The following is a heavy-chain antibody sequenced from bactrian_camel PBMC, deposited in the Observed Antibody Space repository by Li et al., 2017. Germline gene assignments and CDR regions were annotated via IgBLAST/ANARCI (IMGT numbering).Heavy chain of an antibody. Sequence: VQLVESGGGSMQAGGSLRLSCAHSGYISSRHCMGWFRQAPGKAREGIAGIRRDGDEYYADSVKGRFTISQDNAKNIIYLQMSSLTPDDTAMYYCAAGTRIIVGDYCDGITAWGQGTQVTVS. CDR1: GYISSRHC. D-gene: IGHD3*01. V-gene: IGHV3S67*01. CDR2: IRRDGDE. J-gene: IGHJ6*01. CDR3: AAGTRIIVGDYCDGITA.